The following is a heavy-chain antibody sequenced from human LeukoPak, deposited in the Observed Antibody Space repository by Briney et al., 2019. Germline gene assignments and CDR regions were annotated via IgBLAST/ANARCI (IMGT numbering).Heavy chain of an antibody. CDR1: GYTVTHSY. J-gene: IGHJ4*02. CDR2: INPNSSVT. CDR3: ATISGELLSTTVTTWVAIDY. V-gene: IGHV1-2*02. D-gene: IGHD4-17*01. Sequence: ASLKVSCKASGYTVTHSYMHWGRQAPGQRLEWMGWINPNSSVTNYAQKFQGRVTMTRDTSISTAYMELSRLRSDDPAVYYCATISGELLSTTVTTWVAIDYWGQGTLVTVSS.